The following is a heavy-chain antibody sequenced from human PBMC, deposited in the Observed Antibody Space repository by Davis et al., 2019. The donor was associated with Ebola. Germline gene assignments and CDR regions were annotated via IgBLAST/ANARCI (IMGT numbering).Heavy chain of an antibody. J-gene: IGHJ4*02. CDR2: IRNKANSYAT. CDR3: SAARPGGVDY. Sequence: GGSLRLSCAASGFTFSDSTMHWVRQASGKGLEWVGRIRNKANSYATAYAASVKGRFTISRDDSKNTAYLQMNSLKTEDTAVYYCSAARPGGVDYWGQGTLVTVSS. V-gene: IGHV3-73*01. D-gene: IGHD6-6*01. CDR1: GFTFSDST.